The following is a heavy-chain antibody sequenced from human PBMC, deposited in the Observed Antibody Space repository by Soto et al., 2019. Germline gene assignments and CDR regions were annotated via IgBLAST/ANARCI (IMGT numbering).Heavy chain of an antibody. CDR2: LNPGNGNT. CDR3: ARDQGIPYCGGDCYSDWYFDL. J-gene: IGHJ2*01. Sequence: QVQLVQSGAEVKEPGASVKVSCRASGYTFTNYAIHWVRQAPGQRLEWMGWLNPGNGNTKYPQKFQGRVTITRDTSASTAYMFLSSLRSEDTVVYYCARDQGIPYCGGDCYSDWYFDLWGRGTLVTVSS. V-gene: IGHV1-3*01. D-gene: IGHD2-21*01. CDR1: GYTFTNYA.